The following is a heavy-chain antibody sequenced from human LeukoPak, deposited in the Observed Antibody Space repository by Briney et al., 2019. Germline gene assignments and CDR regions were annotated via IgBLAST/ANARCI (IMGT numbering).Heavy chain of an antibody. D-gene: IGHD3-22*01. CDR2: INPNSGGT. V-gene: IGHV1-2*02. Sequence: ASVKVSCKASGYTFTGYYMHWVRQAPGQGLEWMGWINPNSGGTNYAQKFQGRVTMTRDASISTAYMELSRLRSDDTAVYYCARDPDSLGPTMIVVVSSDYWGQGTLVTVSS. CDR1: GYTFTGYY. CDR3: ARDPDSLGPTMIVVVSSDY. J-gene: IGHJ4*02.